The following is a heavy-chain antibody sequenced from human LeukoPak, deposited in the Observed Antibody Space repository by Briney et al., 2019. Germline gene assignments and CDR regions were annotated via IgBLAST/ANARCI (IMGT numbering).Heavy chain of an antibody. CDR1: GGTFSGYY. V-gene: IGHV4-34*01. Sequence: SETLSLTCAVYGGTFSGYYWSWMRQSPEKGLEWSGEINPGGSTHYNPSLESRVIISVDTSKTQFSVKMDCVRAADTAVYYCAREACSGGDCTCFDYWGQGTLVTVS. D-gene: IGHD2-21*02. CDR3: AREACSGGDCTCFDY. J-gene: IGHJ4*02. CDR2: INPGGST.